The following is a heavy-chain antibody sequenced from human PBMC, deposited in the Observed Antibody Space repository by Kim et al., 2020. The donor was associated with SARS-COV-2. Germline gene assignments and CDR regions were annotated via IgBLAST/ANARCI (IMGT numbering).Heavy chain of an antibody. CDR2: ISNSGTV. V-gene: IGHV4-59*08. Sequence: SETLSLTCNVSGASMSRYYWTWIRQPPGKGLEWIGYISNSGTVNYNLSLKSRVTISRDTSKNLLSLNLTSVTAADTAVYYCARRGHRSGWGHLDTWGQGTLVTVSS. CDR3: ARRGHRSGWGHLDT. D-gene: IGHD6-19*01. J-gene: IGHJ1*01. CDR1: GASMSRYY.